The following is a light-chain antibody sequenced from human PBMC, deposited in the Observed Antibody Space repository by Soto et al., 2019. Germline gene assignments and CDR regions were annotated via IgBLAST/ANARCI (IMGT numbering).Light chain of an antibody. V-gene: IGKV3-15*01. CDR2: GAS. Sequence: EIVMTQSPATLSVSPGERATLSCRASQSVSDNLAWHQQKPGQAPRLLIYGASTRATGIPARFSGSGSGTEFTLTISSLQSEDYAIYYCQQYSNRPPWTFGQGTKVEIK. J-gene: IGKJ1*01. CDR3: QQYSNRPPWT. CDR1: QSVSDN.